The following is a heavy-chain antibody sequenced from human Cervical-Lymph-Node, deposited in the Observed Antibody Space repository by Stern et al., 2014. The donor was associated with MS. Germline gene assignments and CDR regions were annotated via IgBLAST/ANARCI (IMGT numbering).Heavy chain of an antibody. V-gene: IGHV1-2*06. D-gene: IGHD6-19*01. CDR3: ARDRGGWFPNPLDY. CDR1: GYTFTGYY. CDR2: INPNNGAT. J-gene: IGHJ4*02. Sequence: VQLVESGAEVKKPGASVKVSCQTSGYTFTGYYLNWVRQAPGQGLEWMGRINPNNGATDISLKLKERVTMTRAKATNHIHIALNSLISNDTAVYYCARDRGGWFPNPLDYWGQGTLVTVSA.